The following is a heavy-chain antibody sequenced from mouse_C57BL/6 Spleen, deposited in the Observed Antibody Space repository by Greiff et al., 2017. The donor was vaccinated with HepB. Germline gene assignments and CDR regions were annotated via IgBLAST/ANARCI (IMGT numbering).Heavy chain of an antibody. D-gene: IGHD1-1*01. CDR2: IHPNSGST. J-gene: IGHJ3*01. Sequence: VQLQQPGAELVKPGASVKLSCKASGYTFTSYWMHWVKQRPGQGLEWIGMIHPNSGSTNYNEKFKSKATLTVDKSSSTAYMQLSSLTSEDSAVYYCARTIYGSSGFAYWGQGTLVTVSA. CDR3: ARTIYGSSGFAY. CDR1: GYTFTSYW. V-gene: IGHV1-64*01.